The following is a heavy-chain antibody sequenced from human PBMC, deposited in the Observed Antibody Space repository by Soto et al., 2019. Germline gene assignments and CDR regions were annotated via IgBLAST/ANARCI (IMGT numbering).Heavy chain of an antibody. D-gene: IGHD3-16*02. V-gene: IGHV3-11*06. CDR3: ARDLPLGDYVWGSYRYEPWFDP. CDR1: GFTFSDYY. Sequence: PGGSLRLSCAASGFTFSDYYMSWIRQAPGKGLEWVSYISSSSSYTNYADSVKGRFTISRDNAKNSLYLQMNSLRAEDTAVYYCARDLPLGDYVWGSYRYEPWFDPWGQGTLVTVSS. J-gene: IGHJ5*02. CDR2: ISSSSSYT.